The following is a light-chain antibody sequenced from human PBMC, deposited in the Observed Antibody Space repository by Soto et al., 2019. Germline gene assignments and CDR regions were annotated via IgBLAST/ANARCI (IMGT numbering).Light chain of an antibody. J-gene: IGLJ2*01. CDR2: EGT. CDR3: CSYAGSSTLV. V-gene: IGLV2-23*01. Sequence: QSALTQPASVSGSPGQSITISCTGTSSDVGSYNLVSWYQQHPGKAPKVMIYEGTKWPSGVSNRFSGSKSGNTASLTISGLQAEDGADYYCCSYAGSSTLVFGGGTQLTVL. CDR1: SSDVGSYNL.